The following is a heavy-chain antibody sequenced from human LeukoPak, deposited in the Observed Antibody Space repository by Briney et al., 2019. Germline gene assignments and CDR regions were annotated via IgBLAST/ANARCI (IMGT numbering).Heavy chain of an antibody. CDR1: GGSFSGYY. CDR2: IIHSGST. V-gene: IGHV4-34*01. J-gene: IGHJ6*02. CDR3: ARGHYESSGYYYSYYYMDV. Sequence: SETLSLTCAGYGGSFSGYYWSWIRQPPGKGLEWIGEIIHSGSTNYNPSLKSRVTISVDTSKDQFSLKLSSVTAADTAVYYCARGHYESSGYYYSYYYMDVWGQGTTVTVSS. D-gene: IGHD3-22*01.